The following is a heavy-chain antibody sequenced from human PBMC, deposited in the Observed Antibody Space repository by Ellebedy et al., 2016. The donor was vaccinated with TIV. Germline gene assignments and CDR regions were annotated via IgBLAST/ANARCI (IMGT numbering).Heavy chain of an antibody. V-gene: IGHV3-15*01. D-gene: IGHD7-27*01. CDR2: IKSKTDSGTR. CDR3: SAGTGKSDFDH. CDR1: GLTFSDAW. Sequence: GESLKISCAASGLTFSDAWMSWVRQAPGKGLEWVGRIKSKTDSGTRDFAAPVKGRFVISRDDSKNTVYLQMTSLKTDDTAVYYCSAGTGKSDFDHWGQGTLVTVSS. J-gene: IGHJ4*02.